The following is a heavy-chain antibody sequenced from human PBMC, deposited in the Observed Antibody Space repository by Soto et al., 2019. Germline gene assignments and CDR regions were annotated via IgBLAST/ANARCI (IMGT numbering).Heavy chain of an antibody. CDR1: GFTFRSYV. Sequence: QVQLVESGGGVVQPGSYLSVSCVGSGFTFRSYVIHCVRQAPGKGLQWFAITSYDGTNKYYDDSVRGRFTISRDNSRNTVDLQMDSLRLEDTALYYCARWGTTGGLDVWGQGTLVSVSS. D-gene: IGHD3-16*01. CDR2: TSYDGTNK. V-gene: IGHV3-33*05. CDR3: ARWGTTGGLDV. J-gene: IGHJ1*01.